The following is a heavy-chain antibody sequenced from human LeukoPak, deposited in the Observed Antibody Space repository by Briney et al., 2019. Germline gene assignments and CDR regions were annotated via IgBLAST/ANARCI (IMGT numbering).Heavy chain of an antibody. D-gene: IGHD3-22*01. CDR1: GYSFTSYW. J-gene: IGHJ4*02. V-gene: IGHV5-51*01. Sequence: GESLKISCKGSGYSFTSYWIGWVRQMPGQGLEWMGIIYSGDSDTRYSPSFQGQVTISADKSISTAYLQWSSLKASDTAMYYCATRGVYYYDSNPFDYWGQGTLVTVSS. CDR2: IYSGDSDT. CDR3: ATRGVYYYDSNPFDY.